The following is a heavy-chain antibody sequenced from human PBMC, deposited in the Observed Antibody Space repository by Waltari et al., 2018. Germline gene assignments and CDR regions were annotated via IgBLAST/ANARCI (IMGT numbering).Heavy chain of an antibody. CDR3: AREAPYYDFWSGYPFDP. Sequence: QVQLQQWGAGLLKPSETLSLTCAVYGGSFSGYYWSWIRQPPGKGLEWIGEINHSGSTNYNPSLKSRVTISVDTSKNQFSLKLSSVTAADTAVYYCAREAPYYDFWSGYPFDPWGQGTLVTVSS. D-gene: IGHD3-3*01. CDR2: INHSGST. V-gene: IGHV4-34*01. CDR1: GGSFSGYY. J-gene: IGHJ5*02.